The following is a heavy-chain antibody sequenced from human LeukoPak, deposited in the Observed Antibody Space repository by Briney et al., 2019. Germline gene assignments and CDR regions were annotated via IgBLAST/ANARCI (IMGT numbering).Heavy chain of an antibody. D-gene: IGHD3-22*01. CDR3: ARTLVVINDAFDI. V-gene: IGHV1-2*02. CDR1: GYTFTGYY. Sequence: ASVKVSCKASGYTFTGYYVHWVRQAPGRGLEWMGWINPNSGDTNYAQKFQGRVSMTGDTSISTAYMELSRLRSDDTAVYYCARTLVVINDAFDIWGQGTMVTVSS. CDR2: INPNSGDT. J-gene: IGHJ3*02.